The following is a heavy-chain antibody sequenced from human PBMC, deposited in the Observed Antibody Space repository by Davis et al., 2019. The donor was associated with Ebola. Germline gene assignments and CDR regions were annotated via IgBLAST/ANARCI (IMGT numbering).Heavy chain of an antibody. CDR1: GFTFSSYS. CDR3: VKDRFTVVVVHGGFDF. CDR2: ISTNGETT. J-gene: IGHJ4*02. Sequence: GESLKISCAASGFTFSSYSMNWVRQAPGKGLESVSRISTNGETTYYAESVKGRFTISRDNSKDTLYLQMRSLRTEDTAVYYCVKDRFTVVVVHGGFDFWGQGALVTVAS. D-gene: IGHD2-15*01. V-gene: IGHV3-64D*06.